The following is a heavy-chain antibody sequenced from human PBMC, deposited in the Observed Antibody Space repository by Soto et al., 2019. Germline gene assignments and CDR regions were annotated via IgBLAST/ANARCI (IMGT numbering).Heavy chain of an antibody. CDR2: ISSSSSYI. CDR3: AKDKPGTTSFDY. Sequence: GGSLRLSCAASGFTFSSYSMNWVRQAPGKGLEWVSSISSSSSYIYYADSVKGRFTISRDNAKNTLYLQLNTLRADDTAVYYCAKDKPGTTSFDYWGQGTLVTVSS. J-gene: IGHJ4*02. CDR1: GFTFSSYS. D-gene: IGHD1-1*01. V-gene: IGHV3-21*04.